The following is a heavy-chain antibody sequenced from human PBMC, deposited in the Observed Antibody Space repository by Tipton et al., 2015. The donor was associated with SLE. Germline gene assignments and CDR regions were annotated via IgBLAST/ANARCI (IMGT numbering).Heavy chain of an antibody. J-gene: IGHJ4*02. CDR3: ARDGEQWLVNYFDY. Sequence: QLVQSGAEVKKPGASVKVSCKASGYTFTSYDINWVRQATGQGLEWMGWMNPNSGNTGYAQKFQGRVTITRNTSISTAYMELSSLRAEDTAVYYCARDGEQWLVNYFDYWGQGTLVTVSS. D-gene: IGHD6-19*01. V-gene: IGHV1-8*03. CDR1: GYTFTSYD. CDR2: MNPNSGNT.